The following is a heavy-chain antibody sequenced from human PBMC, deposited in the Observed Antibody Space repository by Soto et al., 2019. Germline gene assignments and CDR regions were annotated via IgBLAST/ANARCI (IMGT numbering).Heavy chain of an antibody. J-gene: IGHJ6*02. Sequence: EVQLLESGGGLVQPGGSLRLSCAASGLTFNNYAMTWVRQAPGKGLEWVSEINGSGGSTYYADSVKGRFTISRDNSKNTLYLQMNSLRAEDTAVYYCAKARGINMVRGSGMDVWGQGTTVTVSS. CDR3: AKARGINMVRGSGMDV. V-gene: IGHV3-23*01. CDR1: GLTFNNYA. D-gene: IGHD3-10*01. CDR2: INGSGGST.